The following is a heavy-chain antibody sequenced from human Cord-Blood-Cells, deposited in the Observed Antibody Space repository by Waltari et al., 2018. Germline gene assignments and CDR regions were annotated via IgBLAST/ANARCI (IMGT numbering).Heavy chain of an antibody. D-gene: IGHD2-2*01. V-gene: IGHV1-69*06. CDR1: GGTFSSYA. Sequence: EVKKPGSSVKVSCKASGGTFSSYAISWVRQAPGQGLGWMGGIIPIFGTANYAQKFQGRVTITADKSTSTAYMELSSLRSEDTAVYYCASRDIVVVPAAEGIYYYGMDVWGQGTTVTVSS. CDR2: IIPIFGTA. CDR3: ASRDIVVVPAAEGIYYYGMDV. J-gene: IGHJ6*02.